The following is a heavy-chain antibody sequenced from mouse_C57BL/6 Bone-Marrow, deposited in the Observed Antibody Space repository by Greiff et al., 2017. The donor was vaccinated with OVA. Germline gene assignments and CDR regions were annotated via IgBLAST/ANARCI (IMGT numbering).Heavy chain of an antibody. Sequence: QVQLKESGPGLVAPSQRLSITCTVSGFSLTSYAISWVRQPPGKGLEWLGVIWTGGGTHYNSALTSRLSISKEHSKSQDFLHMNSLQTHDTARYYGDRNVYYGSSWYFDVGGTGTTVTVSS. V-gene: IGHV2-9-1*01. D-gene: IGHD1-1*01. CDR3: DRNVYYGSSWYFDV. CDR1: GFSLTSYA. J-gene: IGHJ1*03. CDR2: IWTGGGT.